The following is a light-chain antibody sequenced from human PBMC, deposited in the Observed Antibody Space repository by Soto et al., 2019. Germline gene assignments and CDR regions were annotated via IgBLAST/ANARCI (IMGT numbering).Light chain of an antibody. CDR2: DAS. CDR1: QSISSW. J-gene: IGKJ1*01. V-gene: IGKV1-5*01. CDR3: QQYNSYPWT. Sequence: DIQMTQSPSTLSASVGDRVTITCRASQSISSWLAWYQQKPGKAPKLLSYDASSLESGVPSRFRGSGSGTEFTLTISSLKPDDFETYYCQQYNSYPWTFGQGTKVDIK.